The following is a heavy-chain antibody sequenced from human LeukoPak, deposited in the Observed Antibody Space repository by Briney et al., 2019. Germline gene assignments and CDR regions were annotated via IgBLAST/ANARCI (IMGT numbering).Heavy chain of an antibody. D-gene: IGHD2-15*01. CDR1: GGTFSSFA. CDR3: ATSDIVVVVAAYAFDY. J-gene: IGHJ4*02. Sequence: SVKVSCKASGGTFSSFAISWVRQAPGQGLEWMGRIIPLFGIANYAQKFRGRVTITAGKSTSTAYMELSSLRSEDTAVYYCATSDIVVVVAAYAFDYWGQGTLVTVSS. V-gene: IGHV1-69*04. CDR2: IIPLFGIA.